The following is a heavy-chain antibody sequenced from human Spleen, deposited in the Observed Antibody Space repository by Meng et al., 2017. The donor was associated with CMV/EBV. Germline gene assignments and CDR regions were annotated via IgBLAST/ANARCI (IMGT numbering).Heavy chain of an antibody. D-gene: IGHD4-11*01. V-gene: IGHV1-2*02. CDR2: INPNSGGT. CDR3: ARGATVTREGDWFDP. Sequence: ASVKVSCKASGYTFTQNYYIHWLRQAPGQGLEWMGWINPNSGGTSYAPKFHGRVAMTRDTSINTTYMELNWLRSDDTALYFCARGATVTREGDWFDPWGQGTLVTVSS. J-gene: IGHJ5*02. CDR1: GYTFTQNYY.